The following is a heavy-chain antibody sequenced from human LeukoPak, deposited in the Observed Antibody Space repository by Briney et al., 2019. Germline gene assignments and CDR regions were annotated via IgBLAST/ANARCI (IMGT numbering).Heavy chain of an antibody. CDR3: AKDTSARRESLNG. CDR2: ITDSGGST. V-gene: IGHV3-23*01. J-gene: IGHJ4*02. Sequence: SGGSLRLSCTASGFTFSSYAMSWVRQAPGKGLEWVSAITDSGGSTSYADSVRGRFTISRDNSKNTLYLQINSLRAEDTAVYYCAKDTSARRESLNGWGQGTLVTVSS. D-gene: IGHD3-3*01. CDR1: GFTFSSYA.